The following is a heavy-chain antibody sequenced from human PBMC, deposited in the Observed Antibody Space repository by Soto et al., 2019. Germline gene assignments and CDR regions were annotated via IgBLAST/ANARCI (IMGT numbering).Heavy chain of an antibody. V-gene: IGHV3-11*01. Sequence: PGGSLRLACAASGFTLSDYQMSWIRQAPGKGLEWVSYISSSGDITYYADSVKGRFTISRDNAKNSLYLQMNSLRAEDTAVYYCARDLGYYASSGYFDYWGQGTQVTVSS. CDR1: GFTLSDYQ. CDR2: ISSSGDIT. D-gene: IGHD3-22*01. CDR3: ARDLGYYASSGYFDY. J-gene: IGHJ4*02.